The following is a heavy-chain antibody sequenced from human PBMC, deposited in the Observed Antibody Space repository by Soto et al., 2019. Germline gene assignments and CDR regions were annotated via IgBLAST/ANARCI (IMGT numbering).Heavy chain of an antibody. CDR3: AKDTSTSGPRNYFDY. D-gene: IGHD1-26*01. Sequence: EVQLLESGGGLVRPGGSLRLSCGASGFTFSSYAMSWVRQAPGKGLEWVSGISGSGSRTYYADSVKGRYTISRDNSRNTLYLQMSSLGAENTAIYSCAKDTSTSGPRNYFDYWGQGTLVPVSS. CDR1: GFTFSSYA. J-gene: IGHJ4*02. CDR2: ISGSGSRT. V-gene: IGHV3-23*01.